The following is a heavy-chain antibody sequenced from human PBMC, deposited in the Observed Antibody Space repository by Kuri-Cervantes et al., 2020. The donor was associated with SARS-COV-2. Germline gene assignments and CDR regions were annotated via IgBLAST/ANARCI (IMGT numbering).Heavy chain of an antibody. D-gene: IGHD2-2*01. V-gene: IGHV4-39*01. CDR1: GDTISSYSGSFHY. J-gene: IGHJ4*02. Sequence: GSLRLSCTVSGDTISSYSGSFHYWPWIRQPPGKGLEWIGSIYHDGSTYSNPSLKDRVTISVDTSKNQISLKLSSVTAADTAVYYCASRSLTVVPPWGQGILVTVSS. CDR2: IYHDGST. CDR3: ASRSLTVVPP.